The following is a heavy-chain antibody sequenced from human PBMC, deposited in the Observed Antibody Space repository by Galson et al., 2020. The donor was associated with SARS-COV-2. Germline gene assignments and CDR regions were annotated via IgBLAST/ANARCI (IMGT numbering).Heavy chain of an antibody. D-gene: IGHD1-1*01. CDR2: IRGSGTHT. CDR3: VKGGTSAGFGY. V-gene: IGHV3-23*01. Sequence: WESLTLSCAASGFTFTTYAMNWVRHPPRPGLDRVSAIRGSGTHTYYADSVQGRFTISRDNSKNTLYLQMNSLRGEDTAVYFCVKGGTSAGFGYWGRGTLVTVSS. CDR1: GFTFTTYA. J-gene: IGHJ4*02.